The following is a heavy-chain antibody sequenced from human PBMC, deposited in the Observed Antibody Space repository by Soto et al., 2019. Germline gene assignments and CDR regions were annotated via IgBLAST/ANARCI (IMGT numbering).Heavy chain of an antibody. V-gene: IGHV4-59*01. D-gene: IGHD4-4*01. CDR1: GGSISSNY. J-gene: IGHJ6*02. CDR2: IDYSGST. CDR3: ARGYSNPYYGLDV. Sequence: PSETLSLTCTVSGGSISSNYWIWIRQPPGKGLEWIGYIDYSGSTSYNPSLKSRVTISVDTSKNQFSLNLSFVTAADTALYYCARGYSNPYYGLDVWGQGTTVTVSS.